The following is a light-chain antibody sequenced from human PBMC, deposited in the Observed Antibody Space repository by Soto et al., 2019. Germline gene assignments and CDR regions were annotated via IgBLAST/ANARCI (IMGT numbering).Light chain of an antibody. CDR1: PSISNF. CDR3: QQSYAKPLT. Sequence: EIQMTQSPSSLSASVGDRVTITCRASPSISNFLNWYRNKPGKAPELLIYGAFKLQTGATSRFSGSGFGAEFTLTISSLQPDDIATYCCQQSYAKPLTFVGGTKVEIK. J-gene: IGKJ4*01. CDR2: GAF. V-gene: IGKV1-39*01.